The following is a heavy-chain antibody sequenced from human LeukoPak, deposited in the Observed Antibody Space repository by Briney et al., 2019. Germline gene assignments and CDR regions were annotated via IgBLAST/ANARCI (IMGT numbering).Heavy chain of an antibody. D-gene: IGHD6-13*01. J-gene: IGHJ4*02. CDR3: AKEGAAYSSSWYPDY. Sequence: GGSLRLSCAASGFTFSSYGMHWVRQAPGKGLEWVAVIWYDGSNKYYADSVKGRFTISRDNSKNTLYLQMNSLRAEDTAVYYCAKEGAAYSSSWYPDYWGQGTLVTVSS. CDR1: GFTFSSYG. CDR2: IWYDGSNK. V-gene: IGHV3-33*06.